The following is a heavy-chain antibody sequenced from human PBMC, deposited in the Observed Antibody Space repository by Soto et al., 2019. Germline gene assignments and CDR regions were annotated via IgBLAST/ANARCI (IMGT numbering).Heavy chain of an antibody. Sequence: EVQLVESGGGLVQPGGSLRLCCAASGFTFSTYSMNWVREAPGKGLEWVSYISSSTSTIYYADSVKGRFTISRDNAKNSLFLQMNSLRAEDTAVYYCARGWRTGYTSGWYVGYWGQGTLVTVSS. J-gene: IGHJ4*02. D-gene: IGHD6-19*01. V-gene: IGHV3-48*01. CDR2: ISSSTSTI. CDR1: GFTFSTYS. CDR3: ARGWRTGYTSGWYVGY.